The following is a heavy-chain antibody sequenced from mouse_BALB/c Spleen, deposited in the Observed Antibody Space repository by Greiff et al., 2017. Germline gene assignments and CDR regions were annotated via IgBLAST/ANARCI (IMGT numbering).Heavy chain of an antibody. CDR2: ISYSGST. J-gene: IGHJ1*01. CDR1: GYSITSDYA. CDR3: ARSGYGYFDV. V-gene: IGHV3-2*02. Sequence: EVKLMESGPGLVKPSQSLSLTCTVTGYSITSDYAWNWIRQFPGNKLEWMGYISYSGSTSYNPSLKSRISITRDTSKNQFFLQLNSVTTEDTATYYCARSGYGYFDVWGAGTTVTVSS.